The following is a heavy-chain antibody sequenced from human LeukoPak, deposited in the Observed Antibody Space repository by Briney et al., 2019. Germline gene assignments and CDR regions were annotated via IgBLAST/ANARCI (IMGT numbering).Heavy chain of an antibody. Sequence: GGSLRLSCAASGFTFSSYWMSWVRQAPGKGLEWVSSINTSSGSTYYADSLQGRFTISRDNSKNTLHLQMNNVRAEDTALYYCMKLPTMIIVIDTDFEYWGQGAQVTVSS. J-gene: IGHJ4*02. CDR1: GFTFSSYW. CDR3: MKLPTMIIVIDTDFEY. CDR2: INTSSGST. V-gene: IGHV3-23*01. D-gene: IGHD2-21*01.